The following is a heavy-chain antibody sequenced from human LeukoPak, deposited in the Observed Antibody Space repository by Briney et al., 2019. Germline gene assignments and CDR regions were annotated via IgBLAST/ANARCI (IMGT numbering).Heavy chain of an antibody. CDR3: AGGTGYYMDV. CDR1: RGSFSGYN. Sequence: PETLSHTSAVSRGSFSGYNWSSIREPPGEGLEWIGEMNHSRSTKYNPSRKCRVTISVDTSKNQFPVKLSSVTAADTDVYYCAGGTGYYMDVWGKGTTVTVSS. D-gene: IGHD1-14*01. CDR2: MNHSRST. V-gene: IGHV4-34*01. J-gene: IGHJ6*03.